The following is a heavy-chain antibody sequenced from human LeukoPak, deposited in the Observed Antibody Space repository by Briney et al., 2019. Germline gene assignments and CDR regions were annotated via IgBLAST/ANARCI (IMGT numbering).Heavy chain of an antibody. Sequence: GGSLRLSCAASGFTFYCYRMSRVAPAPGQGLVCVANIGQDGREKYYVVCVKGRLTIYRDNAKISLCLQMSSLRAEDTAVYYCARDLPYTPAGDYWGQGTLVTVSS. J-gene: IGHJ4*02. V-gene: IGHV3-7*04. CDR3: ARDLPYTPAGDY. CDR1: GFTFYCYR. D-gene: IGHD3-16*01. CDR2: IGQDGREK.